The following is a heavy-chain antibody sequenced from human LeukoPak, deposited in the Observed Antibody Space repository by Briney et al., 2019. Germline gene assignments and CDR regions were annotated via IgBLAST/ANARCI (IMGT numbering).Heavy chain of an antibody. V-gene: IGHV3-21*01. D-gene: IGHD3-22*01. CDR1: GFTFSRYS. J-gene: IGHJ4*02. CDR3: ASYYDSSGYYSYYFDY. CDR2: ISSSSSYI. Sequence: GGSLRLSCAASGFTFSRYSMNWVRQAPGKGLEWVSSISSSSSYIYYADSVKGRFTISRDNAKNSLYLQMNSLRAEDTAVYYCASYYDSSGYYSYYFDYWGQGTLVTVSS.